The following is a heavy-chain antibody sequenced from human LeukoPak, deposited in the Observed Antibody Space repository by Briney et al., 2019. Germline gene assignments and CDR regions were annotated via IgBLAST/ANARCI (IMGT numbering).Heavy chain of an antibody. CDR2: ISYSGST. CDR1: GGSFSGYY. J-gene: IGHJ5*02. Sequence: SETLSLTCAVYGGSFSGYYWSWIRQPPGKGLEWIGYISYSGSTNFNPSLKSRVTILVDTSKNQFSLKLSSVTAADTAVYYCAREGTAGTNLNWFDPWGQGTLVTVSS. CDR3: AREGTAGTNLNWFDP. V-gene: IGHV4-59*01. D-gene: IGHD1-1*01.